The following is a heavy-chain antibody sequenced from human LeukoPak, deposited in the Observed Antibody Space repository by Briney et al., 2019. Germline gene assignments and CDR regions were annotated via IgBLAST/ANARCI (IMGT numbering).Heavy chain of an antibody. V-gene: IGHV1-46*01. CDR2: INPSGGST. D-gene: IGHD2-2*02. J-gene: IGHJ6*02. CDR3: ARMKIGYCRSTSCYTSKGPYYYYGMDV. Sequence: ASVKVSCKASGYTFTSYYMHWVRQAPGQGLEWMGIINPSGGSTSYAQKFQGRVTMTRDTSTSTAYMELRSLRSGDTAVYYCARMKIGYCRSTSCYTSKGPYYYYGMDVWGQGTTVTVSS. CDR1: GYTFTSYY.